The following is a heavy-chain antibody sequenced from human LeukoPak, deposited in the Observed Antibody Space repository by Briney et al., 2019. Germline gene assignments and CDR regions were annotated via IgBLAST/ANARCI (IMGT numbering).Heavy chain of an antibody. D-gene: IGHD6-19*01. V-gene: IGHV4-39*01. J-gene: IGHJ5*02. CDR3: AKHLYSSGRFNWFDP. CDR2: IYYSGST. CDR1: GGSVSSSSYY. Sequence: PSETLSLTCTVSGGSVSSSSYYWGWIRQPPGKGLEWIGTIYYSGSTYYNPSLKSRVTISVDTSKNQFSLKLSSVTAADTAVYXCAKHLYSSGRFNWFDPWGQGTLVTVSS.